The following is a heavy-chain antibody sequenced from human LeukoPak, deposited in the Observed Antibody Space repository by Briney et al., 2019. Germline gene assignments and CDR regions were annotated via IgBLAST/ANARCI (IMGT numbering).Heavy chain of an antibody. Sequence: SETLSLTCNVSGASISDYYWSWVRQSPEKGLEWIASLLFRGTAHYNPSLRSRVAISDDTSNNQFFLRLTSVTTTDTAVYYCARTGRRGYFDFWGRGTLVTVSS. CDR1: GASISDYY. D-gene: IGHD1-14*01. J-gene: IGHJ2*01. CDR3: ARTGRRGYFDF. V-gene: IGHV4-4*09. CDR2: LLFRGTA.